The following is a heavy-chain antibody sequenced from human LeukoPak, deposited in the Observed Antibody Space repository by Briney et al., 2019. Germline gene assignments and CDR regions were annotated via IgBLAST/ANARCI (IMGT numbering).Heavy chain of an antibody. J-gene: IGHJ6*02. Sequence: ASVKVSCKASGYTFTSYDFNWVRQATGQRPEWMGWMSPNSGDTGYAQKFQDRVTMTRNTSISTAYMELSSLRSDDTAVYYCARGQPHTRYCSGGSCYPYSDNYYYYGMDVWGQGTTVTVSS. D-gene: IGHD2-15*01. CDR2: MSPNSGDT. CDR1: GYTFTSYD. V-gene: IGHV1-8*01. CDR3: ARGQPHTRYCSGGSCYPYSDNYYYYGMDV.